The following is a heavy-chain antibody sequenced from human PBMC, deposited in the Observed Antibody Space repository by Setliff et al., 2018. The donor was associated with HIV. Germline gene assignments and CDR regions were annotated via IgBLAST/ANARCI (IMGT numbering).Heavy chain of an antibody. D-gene: IGHD3-22*01. CDR3: AIRDYYDSSGYYNFDY. Sequence: PSETLSLTCAVYGGSFSDYCWGWIRQPPGKGLEWIGSTHHSGSTYYNPSLKSRVTISVDTSKNQFSLKLSSVTAADTAVYYCAIRDYYDSSGYYNFDYWGQGTLVTVSS. V-gene: IGHV4-38-2*01. CDR1: GGSFSDYC. J-gene: IGHJ4*02. CDR2: THHSGST.